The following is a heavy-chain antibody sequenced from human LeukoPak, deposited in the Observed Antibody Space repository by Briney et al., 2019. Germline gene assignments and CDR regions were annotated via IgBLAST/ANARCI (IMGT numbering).Heavy chain of an antibody. J-gene: IGHJ4*02. CDR3: AKGSGGSYYGYFDY. V-gene: IGHV3-30*18. Sequence: GGSLRLSCAASGFTFSSYGMHWVRQAPGKGLEWVAVVSHDGTNEFSADSVKGRFTISRDNSKDTQYLQMNSLRAEDTAVYYCAKGSGGSYYGYFDYWGQGTLVTVSS. CDR1: GFTFSSYG. D-gene: IGHD1-26*01. CDR2: VSHDGTNE.